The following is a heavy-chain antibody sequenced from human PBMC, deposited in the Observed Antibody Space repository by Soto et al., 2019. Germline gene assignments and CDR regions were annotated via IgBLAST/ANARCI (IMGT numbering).Heavy chain of an antibody. CDR2: IKSKTDGGTT. CDR1: GLTLSNAW. Sequence: PGGSLRLSCAASGLTLSNAWMSWVRQAPGKGLEWVGRIKSKTDGGTTDYAAPVKGRFTISRDDSKNTLYLQMNSLKTEDTAVYYCTTASGSGSYPDYWGQGTLVTVSS. J-gene: IGHJ4*02. CDR3: TTASGSGSYPDY. V-gene: IGHV3-15*01. D-gene: IGHD3-10*01.